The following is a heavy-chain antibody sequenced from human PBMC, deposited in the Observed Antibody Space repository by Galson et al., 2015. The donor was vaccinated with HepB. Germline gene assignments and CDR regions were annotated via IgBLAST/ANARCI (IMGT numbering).Heavy chain of an antibody. D-gene: IGHD3-9*01. CDR1: GFTFSSYA. CDR2: ISGSGGST. J-gene: IGHJ4*02. V-gene: IGHV3-23*01. CDR3: AKLRILTGYPGKYYFDY. Sequence: SLRLSCAASGFTFSSYAMSWVRQAPGKGLEWVSAISGSGGSTYYADSVKGRFTISRDNSKNTLYLQMNSLRAEDTAVYYCAKLRILTGYPGKYYFDYWGQGTLVTVSS.